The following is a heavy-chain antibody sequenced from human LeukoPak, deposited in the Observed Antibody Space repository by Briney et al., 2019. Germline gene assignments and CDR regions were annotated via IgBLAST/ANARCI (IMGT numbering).Heavy chain of an antibody. Sequence: SETLFLTCTVSGGSISSSSYYWGWIRQPPGKGLEWSGSIYYSGSTNYNPSLKSRVTISVDTSKNQFSLKLSSVTAADTAVYYCASGYSSPEGRYDYWGQGTLVTVSS. CDR3: ASGYSSPEGRYDY. V-gene: IGHV4-39*01. D-gene: IGHD6-19*01. CDR2: IYYSGST. CDR1: GGSISSSSYY. J-gene: IGHJ4*02.